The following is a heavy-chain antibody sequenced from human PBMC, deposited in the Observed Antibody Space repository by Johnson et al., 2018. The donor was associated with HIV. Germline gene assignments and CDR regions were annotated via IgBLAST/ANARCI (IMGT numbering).Heavy chain of an antibody. D-gene: IGHD3-22*01. Sequence: VQLVESGGGLVQPGGSLKLSCAASRSSFSTYWMAWVRQAPGKGLVWVSRINSDGSSTSYADSVKGRFTISRDNAKNTLYLQMNSLRAEDTAVYYCARGAPDYYDIPKNAFDIWGQGTMVTVSS. CDR3: ARGAPDYYDIPKNAFDI. CDR2: INSDGSST. V-gene: IGHV3-74*02. J-gene: IGHJ3*02. CDR1: RSSFSTYW.